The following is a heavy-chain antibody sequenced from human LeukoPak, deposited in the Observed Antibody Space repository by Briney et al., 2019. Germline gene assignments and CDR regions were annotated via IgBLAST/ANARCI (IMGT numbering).Heavy chain of an antibody. D-gene: IGHD3-22*01. CDR1: GFTFRNYG. CDR2: IRYDGSIK. J-gene: IGHJ4*02. Sequence: GGSLRLSCAASGFTFRNYGMHWVRLAPGKGLEWVAFIRYDGSIKYYVDSVKGRFTVSRGNSKNTLYLQMNSLRAEDTAVYYCAKDPHLYYYDSSPLPDYWGQGTLVTVSS. V-gene: IGHV3-30*02. CDR3: AKDPHLYYYDSSPLPDY.